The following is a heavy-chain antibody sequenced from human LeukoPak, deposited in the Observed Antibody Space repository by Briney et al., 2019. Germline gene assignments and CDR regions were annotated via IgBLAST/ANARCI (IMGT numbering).Heavy chain of an antibody. V-gene: IGHV4-39*01. D-gene: IGHD6-13*01. Sequence: SETLSLTCTVSGGSISSGSYYWGWIRQPPGKGLEWIGNIYYNGNTHYNPSLKSRVSISVDTSKNQFSLKLSSVTAADTAVYYCARGAIPGRMAAAGKSWFDPWGQGTLVTVSS. CDR1: GGSISSGSYY. CDR2: IYYNGNT. CDR3: ARGAIPGRMAAAGKSWFDP. J-gene: IGHJ5*02.